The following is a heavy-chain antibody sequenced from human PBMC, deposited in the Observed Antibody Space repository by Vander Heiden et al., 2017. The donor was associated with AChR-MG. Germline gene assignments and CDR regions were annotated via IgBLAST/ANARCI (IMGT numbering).Heavy chain of an antibody. V-gene: IGHV1-2*06. CDR2: INPNSGGT. Sequence: QVQLVQSGAEVKKPGASVKVSCKASGYTFTGYYMQWVRQAPGQGLEWMGRINPNSGGTNYAQKFQGRVTMTRDTSISTAYMELSRLRSDDTAVYYCARAGYCSSTSCYGGPVDDAFDIWGQGTMVTVSS. J-gene: IGHJ3*02. D-gene: IGHD2-2*01. CDR3: ARAGYCSSTSCYGGPVDDAFDI. CDR1: GYTFTGYY.